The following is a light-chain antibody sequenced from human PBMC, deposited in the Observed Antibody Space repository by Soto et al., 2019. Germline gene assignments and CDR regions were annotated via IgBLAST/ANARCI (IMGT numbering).Light chain of an antibody. V-gene: IGKV1-27*01. CDR3: QKYDSAPWT. J-gene: IGKJ1*01. CDR1: QGISNY. CDR2: AAS. Sequence: DIQMTQSPSSLSASVRDRVTSTCRASQGISNYLAWYQQKPGKVPKLLIYAASTLQSGVPSRFSGSGSGTDFTLTISSLQPEDVATYYCQKYDSAPWTFGQGTQVEIK.